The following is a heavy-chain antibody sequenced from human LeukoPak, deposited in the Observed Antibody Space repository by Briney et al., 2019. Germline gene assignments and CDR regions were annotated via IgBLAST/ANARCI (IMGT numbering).Heavy chain of an antibody. CDR1: GYSISSGYY. V-gene: IGHV4-38-2*02. D-gene: IGHD3-22*01. CDR2: IYHSGST. J-gene: IGHJ4*02. CDR3: ARVGYYDSSGLNDY. Sequence: PSETLSLTCTVSGYSISSGYYWGWIRQPPGKGLEWIGSIYHSGSTYYNPSLKSRVTISVDTSKNQFSLKLSSVTAADTAVYYCARVGYYDSSGLNDYWGQGTLVTVSS.